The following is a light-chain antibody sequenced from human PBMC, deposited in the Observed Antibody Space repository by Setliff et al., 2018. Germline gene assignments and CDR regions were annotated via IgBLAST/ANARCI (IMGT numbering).Light chain of an antibody. V-gene: IGLV1-44*01. CDR2: SNN. J-gene: IGLJ1*01. CDR3: AAWDDSLNGRG. Sequence: QSALTQPPSASGTPGQRVTISCSGSSSNIGTNTVNWYQQLPGTAPKLLIYSNNQRPSGVPDRFSGSESGTSASLAISGLQSEDEADYYCAAWDDSLNGRGFGTGTKV. CDR1: SSNIGTNT.